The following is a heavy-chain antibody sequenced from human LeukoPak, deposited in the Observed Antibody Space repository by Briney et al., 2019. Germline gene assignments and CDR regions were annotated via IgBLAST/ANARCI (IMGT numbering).Heavy chain of an antibody. CDR1: GGTFSSYE. D-gene: IGHD5-12*01. Sequence: ASVKVSCKASGGTFSSYEISWVRQAPGQGLEWMGWINPNSGGTNYAQKFQGRVTMTRDTSISTAYMELSRLRSDDTAVYYCARDYDIVDYWGQGTLVTVSS. CDR2: INPNSGGT. CDR3: ARDYDIVDY. V-gene: IGHV1-2*02. J-gene: IGHJ4*02.